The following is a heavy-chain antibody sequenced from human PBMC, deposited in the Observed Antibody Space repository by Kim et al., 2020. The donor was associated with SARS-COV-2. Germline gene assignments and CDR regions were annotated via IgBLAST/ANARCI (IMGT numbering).Heavy chain of an antibody. CDR1: GGSISSSSYY. J-gene: IGHJ4*02. V-gene: IGHV4-39*01. CDR3: ARPIRGFLDLFDY. CDR2: IYYSGST. Sequence: SETLSLTCTVSGGSISSSSYYWGWIRQPPGKGLEWIGSIYYSGSTYYNPSLKSRVTISVDTSKNQFSLKLSSVTAADTAVYYCARPIRGFLDLFDYWGQGTLVTVSS. D-gene: IGHD3-3*01.